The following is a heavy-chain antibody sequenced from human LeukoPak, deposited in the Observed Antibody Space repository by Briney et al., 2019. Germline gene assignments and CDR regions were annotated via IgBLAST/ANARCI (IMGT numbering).Heavy chain of an antibody. Sequence: SETLSLTCAVYGGSFSGYYWSWIRQPPGKGLEWIGEINHSGSTNYNPSLKSRVTISVDTSKNQFSLKLSPVTAADTAVYYCARGKAYYYDSSGLPYFDYWGQGTLVTVSS. D-gene: IGHD3-22*01. V-gene: IGHV4-34*01. CDR2: INHSGST. J-gene: IGHJ4*02. CDR1: GGSFSGYY. CDR3: ARGKAYYYDSSGLPYFDY.